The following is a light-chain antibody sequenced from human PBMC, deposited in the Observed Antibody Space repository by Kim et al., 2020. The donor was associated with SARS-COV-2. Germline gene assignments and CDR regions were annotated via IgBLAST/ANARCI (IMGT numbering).Light chain of an antibody. CDR3: QQHNDWPLT. V-gene: IGKV3-15*01. CDR1: QIVSNTN. Sequence: EIVMMQSPATLSLSPGERATLSCRASQIVSNTNLVWYQQKPGQAPSLLIYRTSTRAAGVPARFSGSGSGTEFTLTISSLQSEDFAVYYCQQHNDWPLTFGGGTKVDIK. CDR2: RTS. J-gene: IGKJ4*01.